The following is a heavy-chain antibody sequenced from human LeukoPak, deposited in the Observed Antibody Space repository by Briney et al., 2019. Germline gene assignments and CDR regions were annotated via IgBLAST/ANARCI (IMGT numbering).Heavy chain of an antibody. D-gene: IGHD6-13*01. CDR2: ISSSSSYI. CDR1: GFTFSSYS. CDR3: ASGIAAAGTEKNP. J-gene: IGHJ5*02. Sequence: GGSLRLSCAASGFTFSSYSMNWVRQAQGKGLEWVSSISSSSSYIYYADSVKGRFTISRDNAKNSLYLQMNSLRAEDTAVYYCASGIAAAGTEKNPWGQGTLVTVSS. V-gene: IGHV3-21*01.